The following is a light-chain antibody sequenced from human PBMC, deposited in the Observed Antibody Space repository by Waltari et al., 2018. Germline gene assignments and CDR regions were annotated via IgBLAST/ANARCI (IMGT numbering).Light chain of an antibody. J-gene: IGKJ1*01. Sequence: EIVLTQSPGTPSLSPGDTAPLSCRTSQSVTRALAWYQQKPGQAPRLLIYGASSRATGMPDRFSGSGSGTDFSLTISSLEPEDFAVYYCQHYLRLPVTFGQGTKVEVK. CDR2: GAS. CDR3: QHYLRLPVT. CDR1: QSVTRA. V-gene: IGKV3-20*01.